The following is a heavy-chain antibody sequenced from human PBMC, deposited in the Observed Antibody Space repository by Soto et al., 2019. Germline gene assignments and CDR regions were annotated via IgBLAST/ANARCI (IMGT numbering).Heavy chain of an antibody. J-gene: IGHJ4*02. V-gene: IGHV3-48*03. CDR1: GFTFSSYE. Sequence: EVQLVESGGGLVQPGGSLRLSCAASGFTFSSYEMNWVRQAPGKGLEWVSYISSSGSTIYYADSVKGRFTISRDNAKNSLYLQMNSLRAEDTAVYYCARWRGITGSNYFDYWGQGTLVTVSS. D-gene: IGHD1-20*01. CDR2: ISSSGSTI. CDR3: ARWRGITGSNYFDY.